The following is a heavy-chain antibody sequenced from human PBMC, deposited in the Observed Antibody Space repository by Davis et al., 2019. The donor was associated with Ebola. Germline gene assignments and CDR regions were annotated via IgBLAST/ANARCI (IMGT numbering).Heavy chain of an antibody. V-gene: IGHV3-7*01. CDR1: GFTFSNYL. J-gene: IGHJ4*02. Sequence: GESLKISCAASGFTFSNYLISWGRQARGKGQEWVANIKEDGSDKYYVDSVKGRFTISRDNAKNSLYLKMNTLRAEDTAVYYCARDTTIAGGGQNYWGQGTLVTVSS. D-gene: IGHD6-13*01. CDR2: IKEDGSDK. CDR3: ARDTTIAGGGQNY.